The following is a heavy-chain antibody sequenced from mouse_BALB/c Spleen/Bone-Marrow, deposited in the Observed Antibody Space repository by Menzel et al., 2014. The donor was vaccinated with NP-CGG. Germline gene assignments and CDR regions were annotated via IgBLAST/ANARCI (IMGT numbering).Heavy chain of an antibody. CDR3: ARQDGFDY. Sequence: DVKLVESGGGLVKPGGSLKLSCAASGFTFXNYAMSWVRQTPEKRLEWVAIISSGGSYTYYPDSVKGRFTISRDNAKTILYLQMSSLRSEDTAMYYCARQDGFDYWGQGTTLTVSS. D-gene: IGHD2-3*01. CDR1: GFTFXNYA. CDR2: ISSGGSYT. V-gene: IGHV5-9-3*01. J-gene: IGHJ2*01.